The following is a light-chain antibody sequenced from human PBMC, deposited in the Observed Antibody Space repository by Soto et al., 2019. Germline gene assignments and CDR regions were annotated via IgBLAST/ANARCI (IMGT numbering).Light chain of an antibody. Sequence: DIVMTQSPDSVAVSLGERATINCKPSRSVLYSPNNKNYLAWYQQKPGRPPKLLIYWASTRESEVPDRFSGRGSGTEFTLTISSLQAEDVAVYYCQQYLNAPPTFVQGTKVEIK. CDR3: QQYLNAPPT. CDR2: WAS. V-gene: IGKV4-1*01. CDR1: RSVLYSPNNKNY. J-gene: IGKJ1*01.